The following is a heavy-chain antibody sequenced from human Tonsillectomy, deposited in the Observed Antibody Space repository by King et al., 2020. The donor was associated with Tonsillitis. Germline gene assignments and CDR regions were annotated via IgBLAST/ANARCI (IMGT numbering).Heavy chain of an antibody. CDR1: GYSFTGYY. Sequence: AQLVQSGAEVKKPGASVKVSCKTSGYSFTGYYIHWVRQAPGQGLEWMGWINPNSGDTNCAQKFQGRVTMTRDTSISSVYMELSRLRSDDTAVFYCARVSTGGKYSSGRYPLDYWGQGTLVTVSP. D-gene: IGHD6-19*01. J-gene: IGHJ4*02. CDR3: ARVSTGGKYSSGRYPLDY. CDR2: INPNSGDT. V-gene: IGHV1-2*02.